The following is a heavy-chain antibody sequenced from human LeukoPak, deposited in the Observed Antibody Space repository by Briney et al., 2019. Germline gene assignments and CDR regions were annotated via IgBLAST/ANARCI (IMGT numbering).Heavy chain of an antibody. V-gene: IGHV4-38-2*01. J-gene: IGHJ6*03. CDR2: MYHSGNT. Sequence: SETLSLTCAVSGYSISSGYYWGWIRQPPGKGLEWIGSMYHSGNTYNNPSLKSRVTISVDTSKNQFSLNLSSVTAADTAVYYCARVNIHYYYMDVWGKGTTVTVSS. CDR3: ARVNIHYYYMDV. D-gene: IGHD2/OR15-2a*01. CDR1: GYSISSGYY.